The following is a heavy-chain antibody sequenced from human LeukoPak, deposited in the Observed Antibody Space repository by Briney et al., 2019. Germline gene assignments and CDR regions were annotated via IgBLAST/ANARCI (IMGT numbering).Heavy chain of an antibody. D-gene: IGHD3-10*01. Sequence: GGSLRLSCAASGFTFDDYAMHWVRQAPGKGLEWVSGISWNSGSIGYADSVKGRFTISRDNAKNSVYLQMDSLRAEDTALYYCAKDNAPRPYGSGRSESYFDYWGQGALVTVSS. V-gene: IGHV3-9*01. J-gene: IGHJ4*02. CDR3: AKDNAPRPYGSGRSESYFDY. CDR1: GFTFDDYA. CDR2: ISWNSGSI.